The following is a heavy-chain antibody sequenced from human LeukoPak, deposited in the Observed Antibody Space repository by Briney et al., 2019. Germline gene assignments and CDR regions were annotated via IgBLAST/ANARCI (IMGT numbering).Heavy chain of an antibody. V-gene: IGHV4-38-2*02. CDR3: ARERGPSSGWYLSHYWYFDL. J-gene: IGHJ2*01. CDR1: GYSISSGYY. Sequence: PSQTLSLTCAVSGYSISSGYYWGWIRRPPGKGLEWIGSIYHSGSTYYNPSLKSRVTISVDTSKNQFSLKLSSVTAADTAVYYCARERGPSSGWYLSHYWYFDLWGRGTLVTVSS. D-gene: IGHD6-19*01. CDR2: IYHSGST.